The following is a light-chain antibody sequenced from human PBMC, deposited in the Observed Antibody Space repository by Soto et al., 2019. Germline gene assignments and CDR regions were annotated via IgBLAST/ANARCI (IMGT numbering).Light chain of an antibody. V-gene: IGLV2-14*03. J-gene: IGLJ2*01. CDR3: SSYTSSDTPVV. CDR1: SSDVGGSAY. Sequence: QSVLTQPASVSGSPGQSITISCTGTSSDVGGSAYVSWYQHHPGKAPKLMIYDVSYRPSGVSNRFSGSKSGNTASLTISGLQAEDEADYYCSSYTSSDTPVVFGGGTKLTVL. CDR2: DVS.